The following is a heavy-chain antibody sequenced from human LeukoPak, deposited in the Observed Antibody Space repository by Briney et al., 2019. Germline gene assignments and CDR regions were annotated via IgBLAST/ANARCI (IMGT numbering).Heavy chain of an antibody. CDR1: GGSISSGDYY. CDR2: IYYSRST. D-gene: IGHD3-10*01. CDR3: ARSYYYGSGSYNYYYYGMDV. J-gene: IGHJ6*02. V-gene: IGHV4-30-4*01. Sequence: SQTLSLTCTVSGGSISSGDYYWSWIRQPPGKGLEWIGYIYYSRSTYYNPSLKSRVTISVDTSKNQFSLKLSSVTAADTAVYYCARSYYYGSGSYNYYYYGMDVWGQGTTVTVSS.